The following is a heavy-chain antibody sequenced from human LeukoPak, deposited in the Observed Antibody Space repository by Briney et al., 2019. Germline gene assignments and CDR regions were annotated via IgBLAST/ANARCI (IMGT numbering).Heavy chain of an antibody. J-gene: IGHJ4*02. CDR1: GFTFSSYG. CDR3: ASDALVVVAATPGASYFDY. Sequence: GGSLRLSCAASGFTFSSYGMHWVRQAPGKGLEWVAVIWYDGSNKYYADSVKGRFTISRDNSKNTLYLQMNSLRAEDTAVYYCASDALVVVAATPGASYFDYWGQGTLVTVSS. V-gene: IGHV3-33*01. CDR2: IWYDGSNK. D-gene: IGHD2-15*01.